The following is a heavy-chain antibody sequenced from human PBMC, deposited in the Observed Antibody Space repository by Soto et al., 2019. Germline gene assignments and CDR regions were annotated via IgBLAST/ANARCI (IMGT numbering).Heavy chain of an antibody. V-gene: IGHV4-59*12. Sequence: PSETLSLTCVVSRGSITSYHWSWIRQFPGKGLEWIGSIFHSGNSYYNPSLKSRVILSVDTSKNQFSLNLTAAIAADTAVYYCAREDDGMDVWGQGTPVTVSS. CDR2: IFHSGNS. CDR3: AREDDGMDV. CDR1: RGSITSYH. J-gene: IGHJ6*02.